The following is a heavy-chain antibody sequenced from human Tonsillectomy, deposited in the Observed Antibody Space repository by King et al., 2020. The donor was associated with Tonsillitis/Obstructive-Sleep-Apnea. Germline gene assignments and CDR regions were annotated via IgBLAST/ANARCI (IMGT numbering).Heavy chain of an antibody. CDR2: IYWYDYK. CDR1: GFSLSTGGVG. V-gene: IGHV2-5*01. Sequence: TLKESGPTLVKPTQTLSLTCAFSGFSLSTGGVGVGWIRQPPGKALEWLALIYWYDYKRYSPTPESRLTITKDTSKNKVVLAMTNMDPMDTATYYCAHFWGSSSGWNYWGQGTLVTVSS. J-gene: IGHJ4*02. D-gene: IGHD6-19*01. CDR3: AHFWGSSSGWNY.